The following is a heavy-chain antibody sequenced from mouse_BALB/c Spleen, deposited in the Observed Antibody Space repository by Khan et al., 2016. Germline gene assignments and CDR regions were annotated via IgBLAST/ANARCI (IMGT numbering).Heavy chain of an antibody. CDR3: TRGVTTVVDYLDY. V-gene: IGHV5-6-5*01. CDR2: ISSGGNT. Sequence: EVELVESGGGLVKPGGSLKLSCAASGFTFSSYAMSWVRQTPEKRLEWVASISSGGNTFYPDSLKGRFTISRDNDRNIMYLQMSSLRSEDTAMYYCTRGVTTVVDYLDYWGQGTTLTISS. J-gene: IGHJ2*01. D-gene: IGHD1-1*01. CDR1: GFTFSSYA.